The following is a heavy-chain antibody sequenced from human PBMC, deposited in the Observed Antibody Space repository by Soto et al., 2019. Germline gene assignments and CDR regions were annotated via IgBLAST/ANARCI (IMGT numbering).Heavy chain of an antibody. CDR2: IYYSGST. J-gene: IGHJ3*02. Sequence: SETLSLTCTVSGGSISSGGYYWSWIRQHPGKGLEWIGYIYYSGSTYYNPSLKSRVTISVDTSKNQFSLKLSSVTAADTAVYYCARDPRSGYDSSGYYYNGAFDIWGQGTMVTVSS. CDR1: GGSISSGGYY. D-gene: IGHD3-22*01. CDR3: ARDPRSGYDSSGYYYNGAFDI. V-gene: IGHV4-31*03.